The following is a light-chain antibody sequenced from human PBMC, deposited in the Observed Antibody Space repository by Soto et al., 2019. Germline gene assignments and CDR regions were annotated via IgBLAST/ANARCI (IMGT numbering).Light chain of an antibody. CDR1: QSVSSN. V-gene: IGKV3-15*01. CDR2: GAS. J-gene: IGKJ4*01. CDR3: XXYNXWPPLT. Sequence: EIVMTQSPATLSVSPGERATLSCRASQSVSSNLAWYQQKPGQAPRLLIYGASTRATGIPARFSGSGSGTEFTLTIXXLQSEDFAXXXXXXYNXWPPLTFGGGTKVEIK.